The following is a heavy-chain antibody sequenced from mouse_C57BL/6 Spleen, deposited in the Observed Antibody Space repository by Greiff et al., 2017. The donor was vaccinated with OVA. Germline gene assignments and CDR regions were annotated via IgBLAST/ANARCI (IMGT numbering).Heavy chain of an antibody. V-gene: IGHV2-9-1*01. D-gene: IGHD2-3*01. CDR2: IWTGGGT. Sequence: VKLVESGPGLVAPSQSLSITCTVSGFSLTSYAISWVRQPPGKGLEWLGVIWTGGGTNYNSALKSRLSISKDNSKSQVFLKMNSLQTDDTARYYCAGGYDGYYGSFAYWGQGTLVTVSA. CDR3: AGGYDGYYGSFAY. J-gene: IGHJ3*01. CDR1: GFSLTSYA.